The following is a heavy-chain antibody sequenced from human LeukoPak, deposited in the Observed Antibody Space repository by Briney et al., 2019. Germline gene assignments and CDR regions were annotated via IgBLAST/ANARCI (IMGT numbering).Heavy chain of an antibody. V-gene: IGHV3-7*01. Sequence: PGVTLRLSCAASGFTFSRYWMSWVRQPPAKALEWVANIQQDGSEKLYVDSVKGSFTISRDNAKNSLYLQMNSLRAEDTGVYYCARNGNGGDYWGQGTLVTVSS. CDR3: ARNGNGGDY. CDR1: GFTFSRYW. D-gene: IGHD4-23*01. CDR2: IQQDGSEK. J-gene: IGHJ4*02.